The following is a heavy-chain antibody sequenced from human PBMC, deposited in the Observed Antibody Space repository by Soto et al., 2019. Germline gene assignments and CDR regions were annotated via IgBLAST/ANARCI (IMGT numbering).Heavy chain of an antibody. CDR1: GFTFSSYA. D-gene: IGHD2-2*01. V-gene: IGHV3-23*01. Sequence: EVQLLESGGGLVQPGGSLRLSCAASGFTFSSYAKSWVRQAPGKGLEWVSGISGSDGSTYYADSVKGRFTISRDNSKNTLYLQMNSLRAEDTTVYYCAKDSSYPAAEPDYWGQGTLVTVSS. J-gene: IGHJ4*02. CDR3: AKDSSYPAAEPDY. CDR2: ISGSDGST.